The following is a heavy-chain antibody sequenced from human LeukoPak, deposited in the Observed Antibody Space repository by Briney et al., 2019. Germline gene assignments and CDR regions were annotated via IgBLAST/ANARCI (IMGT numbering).Heavy chain of an antibody. CDR3: ARRYYGDYVDY. D-gene: IGHD4-17*01. CDR2: IYYSGST. CDR1: GGSISSSSYY. Sequence: SETLSLTCTVSGGSISSSSYYRGWIRQPPGKGLEWIGSIYYSGSTYYNPSLKSRVTISVDTSKNQFSLKLSSVTAADTAVYYCARRYYGDYVDYWGQGTLVTVSS. V-gene: IGHV4-39*01. J-gene: IGHJ4*02.